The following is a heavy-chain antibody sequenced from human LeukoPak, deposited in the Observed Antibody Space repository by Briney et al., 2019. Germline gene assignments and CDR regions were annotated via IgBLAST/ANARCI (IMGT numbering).Heavy chain of an antibody. CDR2: IKAKAHGGTI. CDR1: GFTFINAW. J-gene: IGHJ4*02. Sequence: GGSLRLPRAASGFTFINAWMAWVRQAPGKGLEWVGRIKAKAHGGTIEYAAPVKGRFTISRDDSKNTLYLQMNSLKTEDTAVYYCTTDGVGVEGATYDNWGQGTLVSVSS. CDR3: TTDGVGVEGATYDN. V-gene: IGHV3-15*01. D-gene: IGHD1-26*01.